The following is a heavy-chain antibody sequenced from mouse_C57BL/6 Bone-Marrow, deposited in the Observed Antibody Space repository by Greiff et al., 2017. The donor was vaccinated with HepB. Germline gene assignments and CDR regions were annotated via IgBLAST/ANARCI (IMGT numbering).Heavy chain of an antibody. V-gene: IGHV1-69*01. Sequence: VQLQQSGPELVKPGASVKMSCKASGYTFTSYWMHWVKQRPGQGLEWIGEIDPSDSYTNYNQKFKGKSTLTVDKSSSTAYMQLSSLTSEDSAVYYCARWDYWGQGTTLTVSS. J-gene: IGHJ2*01. CDR3: ARWDY. CDR1: GYTFTSYW. CDR2: IDPSDSYT.